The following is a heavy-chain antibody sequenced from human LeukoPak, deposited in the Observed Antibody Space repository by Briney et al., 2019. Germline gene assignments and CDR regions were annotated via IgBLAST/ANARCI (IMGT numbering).Heavy chain of an antibody. J-gene: IGHJ4*02. Sequence: GGSLRLSCAVSGFTFNYYGMNWVRQAPGKGLEWVSSISSDGTYTYYADSVKGRFTISRDTAKKSLYLHMNSLRVEDTAVYYCAGAPRGYDFWSGYYPDYWGQGTLVTVSS. CDR2: ISSDGTYT. V-gene: IGHV3-21*01. D-gene: IGHD3-3*01. CDR3: AGAPRGYDFWSGYYPDY. CDR1: GFTFNYYG.